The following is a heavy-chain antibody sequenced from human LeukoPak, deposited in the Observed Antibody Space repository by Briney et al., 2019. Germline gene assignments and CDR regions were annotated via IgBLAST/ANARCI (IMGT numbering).Heavy chain of an antibody. CDR2: IYSGGST. CDR3: ARASLGTMVRGVIRYYYMDV. D-gene: IGHD3-10*01. Sequence: GGSLRLSCAASGFTFSSNYMSWVRQAPGKGLEWVSVIYSGGSTYYADSVKARFTISRDNSKNTLYFQMNSLRAEDTAVYYCARASLGTMVRGVIRYYYMDVWGKGTAVTISS. CDR1: GFTFSSNY. V-gene: IGHV3-53*01. J-gene: IGHJ6*03.